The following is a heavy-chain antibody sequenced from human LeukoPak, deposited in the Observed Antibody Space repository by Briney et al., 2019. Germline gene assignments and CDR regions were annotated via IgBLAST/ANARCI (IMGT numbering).Heavy chain of an antibody. CDR3: AKDLRDGYNRPGDYFDY. D-gene: IGHD5-24*01. Sequence: PGGSLRLSCAASGFTFDDYAMHWVRQAPGKGLEWVSGISWNSGSIGYADSVKGRFTISRDNAKNSLYLQMNSLRAEDTALYYCAKDLRDGYNRPGDYFDYWGQGTLVTVSS. J-gene: IGHJ4*02. CDR1: GFTFDDYA. CDR2: ISWNSGSI. V-gene: IGHV3-9*01.